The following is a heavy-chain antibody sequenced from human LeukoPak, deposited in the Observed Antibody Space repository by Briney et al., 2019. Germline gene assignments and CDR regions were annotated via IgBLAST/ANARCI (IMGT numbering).Heavy chain of an antibody. CDR2: INPTGGST. CDR1: GYTFTSYY. D-gene: IGHD1-26*01. J-gene: IGHJ5*02. CDR3: ARDNSVGDNAWWFDP. Sequence: SVKVSCKASGYTFTSYYMHWVRQAPGQGLEWMGLINPTGGSTGYAQKFQGRVTMTRDMSTSTDYMELSSLRSEDTAIYYCARDNSVGDNAWWFDPWGQGTLVTVSS. V-gene: IGHV1-46*01.